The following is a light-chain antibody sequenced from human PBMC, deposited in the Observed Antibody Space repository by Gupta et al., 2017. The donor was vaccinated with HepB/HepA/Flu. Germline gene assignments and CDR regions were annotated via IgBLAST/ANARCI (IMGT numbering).Light chain of an antibody. CDR2: GAS. CDR1: QSVSSN. CDR3: QQYNNWPAWT. J-gene: IGKJ1*01. V-gene: IGKV3-15*01. Sequence: ELVMTPSPPTLSVSPGERATLSCRASQSVSSNLAWYEQKPGQAPRLLIYGASTRATGIPARFSGSGSGTEFTLTISNLHSEDFAVYYCQQYNNWPAWTFGQGTKVEIK.